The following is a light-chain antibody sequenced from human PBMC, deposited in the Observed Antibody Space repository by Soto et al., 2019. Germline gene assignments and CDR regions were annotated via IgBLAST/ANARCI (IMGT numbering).Light chain of an antibody. CDR3: CSYAGSYTRV. CDR2: DVS. V-gene: IGLV2-11*01. Sequence: QSALTQPRSVSGSPEQSVTISCTGTSIDVGGYNYVSWYQQHPGKAPKLMIYDVSKRPSGVPDRFSGSKSGNTASLTISGLQAEDEADYYCCSYAGSYTRVFGGGTKVTVL. J-gene: IGLJ2*01. CDR1: SIDVGGYNY.